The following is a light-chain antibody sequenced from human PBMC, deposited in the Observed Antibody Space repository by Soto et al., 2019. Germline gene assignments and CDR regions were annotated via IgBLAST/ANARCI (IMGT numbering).Light chain of an antibody. V-gene: IGLV2-14*01. Sequence: QSVLTQPASVSGSPGQSITISCTGTSSDIGGYNYVSWFQQHPGKAPKLMISDVSNRPSGVSNRFSGSKSGNTASLTISGLQAEDEADYYCSSYTSGSTFYVFGTGPKVTVL. CDR3: SSYTSGSTFYV. CDR1: SSDIGGYNY. CDR2: DVS. J-gene: IGLJ1*01.